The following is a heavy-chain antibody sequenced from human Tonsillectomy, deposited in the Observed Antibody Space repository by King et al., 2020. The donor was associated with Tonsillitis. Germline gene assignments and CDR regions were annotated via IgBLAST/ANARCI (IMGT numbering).Heavy chain of an antibody. CDR1: GFTFSSYW. J-gene: IGHJ6*02. Sequence: VQLVESGGGLVQPGGSLRLSCAASGFTFSSYWMSWVRQAPGKGLEWVANIKQDGSEKYYVDSVKGRFTISRDNAKNSLYLQMNSLRAEDTAVYYCARDPHIMITFGGHYGMDVWGQGTTVTVSS. D-gene: IGHD3-16*01. CDR2: IKQDGSEK. V-gene: IGHV3-7*03. CDR3: ARDPHIMITFGGHYGMDV.